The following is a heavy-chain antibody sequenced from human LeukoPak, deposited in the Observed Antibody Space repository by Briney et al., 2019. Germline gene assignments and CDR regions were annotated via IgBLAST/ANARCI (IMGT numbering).Heavy chain of an antibody. CDR1: GGSFSGYY. CDR3: ARAHGGGVVAEFYYMDV. J-gene: IGHJ6*03. Sequence: PSETLSLTCAVYGGSFSGYYWSWIRQPPGKGLEWIGEINHSGSTNYNPSLKSRVTISVDTPKNQFTLKLSSVTAADTAVYYCARAHGGGVVAEFYYMDVWGKGTTVTVSS. CDR2: INHSGST. V-gene: IGHV4-34*01. D-gene: IGHD3-16*01.